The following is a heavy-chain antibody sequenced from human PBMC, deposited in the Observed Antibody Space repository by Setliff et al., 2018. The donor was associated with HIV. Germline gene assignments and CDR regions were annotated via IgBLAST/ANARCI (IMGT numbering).Heavy chain of an antibody. J-gene: IGHJ4*02. CDR3: ARTDSSGYYYGGVY. D-gene: IGHD3-22*01. CDR1: GFTFDDYG. CDR2: IKWNGGST. V-gene: IGHV3-20*04. Sequence: PGGSLRLSCAASGFTFDDYGMTWVRQAPGKGGGWVSGIKWNGGSTGYADSVKGRFTISRDNAKNSLYLQMNSLRAEDTALYYCARTDSSGYYYGGVYWGQGTLVTVSS.